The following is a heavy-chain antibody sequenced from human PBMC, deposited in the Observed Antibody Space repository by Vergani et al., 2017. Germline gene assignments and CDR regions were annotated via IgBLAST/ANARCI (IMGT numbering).Heavy chain of an antibody. Sequence: QLQLQKSGSGLVKPSQTLSLTCAVSGGSISSGGYSWSWIRQPPGKGLEWIGYIYHSGSTYYNPSLKSRVTISVDRSKNQFSLKLSSVTAADTAVYYCARLYGRDSSGSKYFDYWGQGTLVTVSS. CDR1: GGSISSGGYS. J-gene: IGHJ4*02. CDR2: IYHSGST. V-gene: IGHV4-30-2*01. CDR3: ARLYGRDSSGSKYFDY. D-gene: IGHD3-22*01.